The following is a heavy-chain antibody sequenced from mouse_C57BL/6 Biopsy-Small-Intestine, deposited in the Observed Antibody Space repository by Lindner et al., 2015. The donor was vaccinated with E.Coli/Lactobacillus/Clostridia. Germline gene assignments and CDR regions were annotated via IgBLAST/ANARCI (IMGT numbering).Heavy chain of an antibody. V-gene: IGHV1-81*01. CDR2: IYPRSGST. Sequence: VQLQESGADLARPGASVSLSCKTSGFTFTSYGLSWVRQNTGQGLEWIGEIYPRSGSTYYNEKFKDKATLTADKSSSTAYMELRSLTSEDSAVYFCARERAFNWEAFMDYWGQGTSVTVSS. CDR3: ARERAFNWEAFMDY. D-gene: IGHD4-1*01. CDR1: GFTFTSYG. J-gene: IGHJ4*01.